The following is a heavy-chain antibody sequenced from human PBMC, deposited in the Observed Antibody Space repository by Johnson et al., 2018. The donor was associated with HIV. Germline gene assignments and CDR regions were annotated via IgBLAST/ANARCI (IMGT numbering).Heavy chain of an antibody. V-gene: IGHV3-66*01. CDR2: LYAGGPT. CDR1: GFTFSSYA. D-gene: IGHD3-16*01. J-gene: IGHJ3*02. CDR3: ARDVKVCAFDI. Sequence: EGQLVESGGGVVRPGGSLRLSCTASGFTFSSYAMSWVRQAPGKGLEWVSALYAGGPTYYADSVKGRFTISRDNSKNTLYLQMNSLRAEDTSVYYCARDVKVCAFDIWGQGTMVTVS.